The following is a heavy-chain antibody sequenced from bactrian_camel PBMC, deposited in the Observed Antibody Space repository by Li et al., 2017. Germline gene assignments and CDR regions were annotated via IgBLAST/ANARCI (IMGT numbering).Heavy chain of an antibody. CDR3: AKDLTPYGGGWSLYFGY. Sequence: HVQLVESGGGAVQPGGSLRLSCAASGLTFITNYMTWVRQTPGKGLEWVSAINSGGGSTYYADSVKGRFTISRDIAKNTLYLQLNSLRTEDTAMYYCAKDLTPYGGGWSLYFGYWGQGTQVTVS. CDR2: INSGGGST. J-gene: IGHJ6*01. V-gene: IGHV3S1*01. CDR1: GLTFITNY. D-gene: IGHD6*01.